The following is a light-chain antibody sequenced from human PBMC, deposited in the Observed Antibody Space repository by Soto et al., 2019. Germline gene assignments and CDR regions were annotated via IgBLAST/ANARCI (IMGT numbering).Light chain of an antibody. J-gene: IGKJ3*01. CDR1: QSISTF. CDR2: AAS. V-gene: IGKV1-39*01. CDR3: PQSFSAPIFT. Sequence: DIQMTQSPSSLSASVGDRVTITCRASQSISTFLNWYQHKPGKAPTLLIYAASSLQSGVPSRFSGSGSETDFTLTISKLQHEDFATYYCPQSFSAPIFTFGPGTKVDIK.